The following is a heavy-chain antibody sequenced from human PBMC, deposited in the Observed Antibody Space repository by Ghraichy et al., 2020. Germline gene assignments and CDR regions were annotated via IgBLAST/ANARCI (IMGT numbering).Heavy chain of an antibody. CDR1: GFTFSSYW. J-gene: IGHJ6*02. CDR3: ARDSLVTARGGMYYYYGMDV. V-gene: IGHV3-7*01. D-gene: IGHD2-2*01. Sequence: GGSLRLSCAASGFTFSSYWMSWVRQAPGKGLEWVANIKQDGSEKYYVDSVKGRFTISRDNAKNSLYLQMNSLRAEDTAVYYCARDSLVTARGGMYYYYGMDVWGQGTTVTVSS. CDR2: IKQDGSEK.